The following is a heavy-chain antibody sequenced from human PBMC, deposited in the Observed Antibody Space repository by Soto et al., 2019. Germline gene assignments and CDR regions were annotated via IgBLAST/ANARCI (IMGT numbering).Heavy chain of an antibody. V-gene: IGHV4-59*01. Sequence: QVQLQESGPGLVKPSETLSLTCTVSGGSISSYYWSWIRQPPGKGLEWIGYIYYSGSTNYNPSLKSRVNISVDTSKNQFSLKLSSVTAADTAVYYCARDLYDSSGSHSYGMDVWGQGTTVTVSS. J-gene: IGHJ6*02. CDR2: IYYSGST. CDR1: GGSISSYY. D-gene: IGHD3-22*01. CDR3: ARDLYDSSGSHSYGMDV.